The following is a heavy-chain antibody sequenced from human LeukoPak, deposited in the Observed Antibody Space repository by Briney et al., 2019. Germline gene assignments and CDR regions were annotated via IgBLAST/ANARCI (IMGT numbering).Heavy chain of an antibody. Sequence: GGSLRLSCAASAFTFTTYAMSWVRQAPGKGLEWVSSISSSGGSTYYADSVKGRFTISRDDSKNTLFLQMNSLKTEDTAVYYCTTDPLRADWGQGTLVTVSS. J-gene: IGHJ4*02. CDR3: TTDPLRAD. CDR2: ISSSGGST. V-gene: IGHV3-23*01. CDR1: AFTFTTYA. D-gene: IGHD6-19*01.